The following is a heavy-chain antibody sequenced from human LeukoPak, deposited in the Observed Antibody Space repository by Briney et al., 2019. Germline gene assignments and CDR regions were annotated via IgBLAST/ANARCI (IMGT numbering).Heavy chain of an antibody. J-gene: IGHJ3*02. V-gene: IGHV3-48*03. CDR2: ISISCSTI. CDR1: GFTFSSYE. D-gene: IGHD3-10*01. CDR3: AIWGGLITMVRGVIGGNDAFDI. Sequence: GGSLRLSCAASGFTFSSYEMNWVRQAPGKGLEWVSYISISCSTIYYADSVKGRFTISRDNAKNSLYMQMNSLRADDTAVYYCAIWGGLITMVRGVIGGNDAFDIWGQGTMVTVSS.